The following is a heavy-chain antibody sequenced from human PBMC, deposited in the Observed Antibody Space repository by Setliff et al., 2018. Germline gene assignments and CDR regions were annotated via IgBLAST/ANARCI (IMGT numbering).Heavy chain of an antibody. CDR1: GFSLSSTGVG. J-gene: IGHJ6*03. CDR2: VYWDDDK. D-gene: IGHD2-2*01. V-gene: IGHV2-5*02. Sequence: SGPTLVNPTQTLTLTCTFSGFSLSSTGVGVGWIRQPPGKALEWLALVYWDDDKRYSPSLKSRLTITKDTSKNQVVLTLTNVDPVDTATYYCARIPEDSVILPAVSPYYYYYMDVWGKGTTVTVSS. CDR3: ARIPEDSVILPAVSPYYYYYMDV.